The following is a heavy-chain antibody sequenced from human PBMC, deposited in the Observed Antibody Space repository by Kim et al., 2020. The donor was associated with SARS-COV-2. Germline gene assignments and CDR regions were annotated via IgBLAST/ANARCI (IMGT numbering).Heavy chain of an antibody. V-gene: IGHV3-21*01. CDR3: IHHPGYYDSSGPDSFDY. J-gene: IGHJ4*02. CDR2: ISSSSSYI. D-gene: IGHD3-22*01. CDR1: GFTFSSYS. Sequence: GGSLRLSCAASGFTFSSYSMNWVRQAPGKGLEWVSSISSSSSYIYYADSVKGRFTISRDNAKNSLYLQMNSLRAEDTAVYYCIHHPGYYDSSGPDSFDYWGQGTLVTVSS.